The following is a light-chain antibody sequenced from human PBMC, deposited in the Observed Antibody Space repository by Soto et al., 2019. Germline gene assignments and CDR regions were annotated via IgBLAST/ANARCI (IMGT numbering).Light chain of an antibody. CDR2: GAS. J-gene: IGKJ1*01. CDR1: QSVSSNY. Sequence: ENVLTQSPGTLSLSPGERATLSCRASQSVSSNYLAWYQQRPGQAPRLLFSGASSRATGIPARFTGSGSGTDFTLTISRLEPEDFVVYYCQQYGSSPLTFGQGTKVEIK. V-gene: IGKV3-20*01. CDR3: QQYGSSPLT.